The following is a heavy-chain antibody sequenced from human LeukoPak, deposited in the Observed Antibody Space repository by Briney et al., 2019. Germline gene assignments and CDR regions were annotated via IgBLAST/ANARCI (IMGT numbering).Heavy chain of an antibody. CDR3: AKDQGGNYYDYVWET. J-gene: IGHJ4*02. D-gene: IGHD3-16*01. V-gene: IGHV3-30*18. CDR2: ISYDGSNK. CDR1: GFTFSSYG. Sequence: GGSLRLSCAASGFTFSSYGMHWVRQAPGKGLEWVAVISYDGSNKYYADSVKGRFTISRDNSKNTLYLQMNSLRAEDTAVYYCAKDQGGNYYDYVWETWGQGTLVTISS.